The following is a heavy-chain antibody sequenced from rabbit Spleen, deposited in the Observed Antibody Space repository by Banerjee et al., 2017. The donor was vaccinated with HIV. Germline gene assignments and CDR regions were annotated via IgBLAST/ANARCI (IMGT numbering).Heavy chain of an antibody. Sequence: QSLEESGGDLVKPEGSLTLTCTASGFSFSSSYYICWVRQAPGKGLEWIACIYGGSGGSTAYASWAKGRFTISKTSSTTVTLQMTRLTAADTATYFCARGSATMTMVITGYYFNLWGPGTLVTVS. CDR2: IYGGSGGST. CDR1: GFSFSSSYY. CDR3: ARGSATMTMVITGYYFNL. D-gene: IGHD2-1*01. V-gene: IGHV1S40*01. J-gene: IGHJ4*01.